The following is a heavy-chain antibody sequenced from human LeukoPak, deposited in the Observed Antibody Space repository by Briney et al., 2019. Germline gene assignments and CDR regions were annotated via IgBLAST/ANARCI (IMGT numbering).Heavy chain of an antibody. Sequence: GGSLRLSCSAFGFTFGDYAFHWVRQAPGKGLEWLAFIRYDGSDSYYADSVKGRFTISRDNSKNTLYLQMNSLRAEDTAVYYCAKPKGAGIAAARAYYFDYWGQGTLVTVSS. CDR1: GFTFGDYA. CDR2: IRYDGSDS. CDR3: AKPKGAGIAAARAYYFDY. V-gene: IGHV3-30*02. D-gene: IGHD6-13*01. J-gene: IGHJ4*02.